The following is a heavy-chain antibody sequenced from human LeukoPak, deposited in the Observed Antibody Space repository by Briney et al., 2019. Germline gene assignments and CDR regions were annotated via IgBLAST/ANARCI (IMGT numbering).Heavy chain of an antibody. CDR3: ARDIYSSSSGELYDY. V-gene: IGHV1-18*01. J-gene: IGHJ4*02. CDR2: ISAYNGNT. D-gene: IGHD6-6*01. CDR1: GYTFTSYG. Sequence: ASVKVSCKASGYTFTSYGISWVRQAPGQGLEWMGWISAYNGNTNYAQKLQGRVTMTTDTSTSTAYMELRSLRSDDTAVYYCARDIYSSSSGELYDYWGQGTLVTVSS.